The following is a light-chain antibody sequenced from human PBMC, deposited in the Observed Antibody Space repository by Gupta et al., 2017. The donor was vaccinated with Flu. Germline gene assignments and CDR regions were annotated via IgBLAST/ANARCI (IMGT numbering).Light chain of an antibody. CDR3: QQSFNTPWT. CDR2: AAY. Sequence: GDRVTITCRASQSISTYLNWYQQKPGKAPKLLIYAAYSLQNGAPSTFSGDGSGTDFNITIRSLQPEDFATYHCQQSFNTPWTFGQGTTAG. V-gene: IGKV1-39*01. CDR1: QSISTY. J-gene: IGKJ1*01.